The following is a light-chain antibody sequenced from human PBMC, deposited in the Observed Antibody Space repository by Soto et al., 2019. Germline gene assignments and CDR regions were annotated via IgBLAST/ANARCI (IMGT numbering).Light chain of an antibody. CDR1: QSISSW. V-gene: IGKV1-5*01. J-gene: IGKJ1*01. CDR3: QQYNSYGT. Sequence: DIQMTQFPSTLSASVGDRVTITCRASQSISSWLAWYQQKPGKAPELLIYDASSLESGVPSRFSGSGSGTEFTLTISSLQPDDFATYYCQQYNSYGTFGQGTKVDIK. CDR2: DAS.